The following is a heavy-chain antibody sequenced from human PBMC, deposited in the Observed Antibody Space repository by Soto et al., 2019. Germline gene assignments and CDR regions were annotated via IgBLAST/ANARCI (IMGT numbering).Heavy chain of an antibody. Sequence: ASVKVSCKASGYTFTSYGISWVRQAPGQGLEWMGWISAYNGNTNYAQKLQGRVTMTTDTSTSTAYMELRSLRSDDTAVYYCAREDRSGSYYRTYNWFDPWGQGTLVTVSS. V-gene: IGHV1-18*01. CDR3: AREDRSGSYYRTYNWFDP. CDR2: ISAYNGNT. J-gene: IGHJ5*02. CDR1: GYTFTSYG. D-gene: IGHD3-10*01.